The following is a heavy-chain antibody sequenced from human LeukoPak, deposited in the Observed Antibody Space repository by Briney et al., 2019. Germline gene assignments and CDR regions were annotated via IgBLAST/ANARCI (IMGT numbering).Heavy chain of an antibody. CDR2: ISSSSSYI. V-gene: IGHV3-21*01. J-gene: IGHJ4*02. D-gene: IGHD6-13*01. Sequence: GGSLRLSCAASGFTFSSYSMNWVRQAPGKGLEWVSSISSSSSYIYYADSVKGRFTISRDNAKNSLYLQMNSLRAEDTAVYYCARVGVIAAASGYWGQGTLVTVSS. CDR1: GFTFSSYS. CDR3: ARVGVIAAASGY.